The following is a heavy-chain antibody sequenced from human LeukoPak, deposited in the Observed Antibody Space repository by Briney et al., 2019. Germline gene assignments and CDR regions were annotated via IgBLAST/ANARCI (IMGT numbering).Heavy chain of an antibody. CDR3: ARARAGMVDY. D-gene: IGHD1-1*01. Sequence: PSETLSLTCTVSGGSISSSSYYWGWIRQPPGKGLEWIGSIYYSGSTYYNPSLKSRVTIPVDTSKNQFSLKLSSVTAADTAVYYCARARAGMVDYWGQGTLVTVSS. J-gene: IGHJ4*02. CDR2: IYYSGST. CDR1: GGSISSSSYY. V-gene: IGHV4-39*01.